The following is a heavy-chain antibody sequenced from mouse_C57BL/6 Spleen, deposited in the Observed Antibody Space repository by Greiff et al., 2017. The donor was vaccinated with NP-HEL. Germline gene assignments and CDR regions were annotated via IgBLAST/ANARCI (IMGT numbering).Heavy chain of an antibody. V-gene: IGHV5-4*01. CDR3: ARDGAYYGSSYRYFDV. Sequence: EVHLVESGGGLVKPGGSLKLSCAASGFTFSSYAMSWVRQTPEKRLEWVAIISDGGSYTYYPDNVKGRFTLSRDNAKNNLYLQMSHLKSEDTAVYYCARDGAYYGSSYRYFDVWGTGTTVTVSS. CDR2: ISDGGSYT. D-gene: IGHD1-1*01. CDR1: GFTFSSYA. J-gene: IGHJ1*03.